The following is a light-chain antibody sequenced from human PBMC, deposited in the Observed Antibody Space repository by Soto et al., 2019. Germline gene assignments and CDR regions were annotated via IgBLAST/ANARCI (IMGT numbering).Light chain of an antibody. CDR1: QNILSN. V-gene: IGKV3-15*01. CDR2: GAS. Sequence: EIVMTQSPATLSVSPGERATLSCRASQNILSNLAWYQQKRGQAPRLLIYGASTRATGIPARFSGSGSGTEFTLTISSLQSEDFEIYYCQQYNNWPITFGQRTRLEIK. CDR3: QQYNNWPIT. J-gene: IGKJ5*01.